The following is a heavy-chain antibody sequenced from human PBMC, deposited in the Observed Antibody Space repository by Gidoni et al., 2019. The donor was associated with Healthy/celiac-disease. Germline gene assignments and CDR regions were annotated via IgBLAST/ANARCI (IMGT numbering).Heavy chain of an antibody. CDR3: ARTETLYYYDSSGYYNNYYFDY. CDR1: GGSISSYY. V-gene: IGHV4-59*13. J-gene: IGHJ4*02. Sequence: QVQLQESGPGLVKPSETLSLTCTVSGGSISSYYWSWIRQPPGKGLEWIGYIYYSGSTNYNPSLKSRVTISVDTSKNQFSLKLSSVTAADTAVYYCARTETLYYYDSSGYYNNYYFDYWGQGTLVTVSS. CDR2: IYYSGST. D-gene: IGHD3-22*01.